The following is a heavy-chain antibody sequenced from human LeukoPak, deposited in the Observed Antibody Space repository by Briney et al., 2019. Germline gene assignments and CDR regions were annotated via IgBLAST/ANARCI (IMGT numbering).Heavy chain of an antibody. V-gene: IGHV4-34*01. D-gene: IGHD3-10*01. J-gene: IGHJ4*02. CDR1: GGSFSGYY. CDR3: ARGQYYYGSATDF. CDR2: INHSGST. Sequence: SETLSLTCAVYGGSFSGYYWSWIRQPPGKGLEWIGEINHSGSTNYNPSLKSRVTISVDTSKNQFSLKLSSVTAADTAVYYCARGQYYYGSATDFWGQGTLVTVSS.